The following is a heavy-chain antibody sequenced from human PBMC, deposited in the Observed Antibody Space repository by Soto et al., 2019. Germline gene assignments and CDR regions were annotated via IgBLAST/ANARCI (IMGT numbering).Heavy chain of an antibody. V-gene: IGHV4-34*01. CDR2: INHSGST. D-gene: IGHD3-9*01. CDR3: ASSRGYDILPRPPHYGMDV. J-gene: IGHJ6*01. Sequence: SETLSLTCAVYGGSFSGYYWSWIRQPPGKGLEWIGEINHSGSTNYNPSLKSRVTISVDTSKNQFSLKLSAVTAADTAVYYCASSRGYDILPRPPHYGMDVWGQGTTVNVSS. CDR1: GGSFSGYY.